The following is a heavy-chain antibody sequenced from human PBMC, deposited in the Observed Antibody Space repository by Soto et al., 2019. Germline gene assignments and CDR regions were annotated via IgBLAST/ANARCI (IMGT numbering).Heavy chain of an antibody. CDR3: ARGSSFRGDFDI. CDR2: FSHAGRP. D-gene: IGHD2-21*01. J-gene: IGHJ3*02. V-gene: IGHV4-4*02. CDR1: GGSISSSSW. Sequence: HLQESGPGLVRPSETLSLTCAVSGGSISSSSWWTWVRQSPEKGLEWIGEFSHAGRPDYNPSFQSRVTIIIDKSKNNFSLRLTSVTAADTAVYYCARGSSFRGDFDIWGQGTTVTVSS.